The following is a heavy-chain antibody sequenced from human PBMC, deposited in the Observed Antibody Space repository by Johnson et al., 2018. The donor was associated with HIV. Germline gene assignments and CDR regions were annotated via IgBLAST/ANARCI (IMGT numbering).Heavy chain of an antibody. Sequence: VQLVESGGSVVRRGGSLRLSCAASGFTFDDYGMSWVRQVPGKGLEWVSGIAWNGATTGYADSVKGRFTISRDNVKKSLYLPMNDLRAEDTALYYCSRDWDYYDASGYYYANMVDAFDVWGQGTVVTVSS. CDR2: IAWNGATT. J-gene: IGHJ3*01. V-gene: IGHV3-20*04. D-gene: IGHD3-22*01. CDR3: SRDWDYYDASGYYYANMVDAFDV. CDR1: GFTFDDYG.